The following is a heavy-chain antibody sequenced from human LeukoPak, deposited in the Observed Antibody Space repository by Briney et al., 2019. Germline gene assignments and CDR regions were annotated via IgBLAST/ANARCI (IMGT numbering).Heavy chain of an antibody. Sequence: GASVKVSCKASGYTFTSYGISWVRQATGQGLEWMGWMNPNSGNTGYAQKFQGRVTMTRNTSISTAYMELNSLRAEDTALYYCARGNHRWVYFYYMDVWGKGTTVTVSS. CDR2: MNPNSGNT. CDR3: ARGNHRWVYFYYMDV. V-gene: IGHV1-8*02. D-gene: IGHD1-14*01. J-gene: IGHJ6*03. CDR1: GYTFTSYG.